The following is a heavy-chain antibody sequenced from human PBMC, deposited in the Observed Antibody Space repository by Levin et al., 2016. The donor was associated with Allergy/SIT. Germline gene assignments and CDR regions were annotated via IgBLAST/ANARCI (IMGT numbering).Heavy chain of an antibody. Sequence: GESLKISCAASRFTFSKAWMSWVRQAPGKGLEWVGRIRSNTDGGTTDYAAPVKGRFTISRDDSQNTLYLQMNSLTTEDTGVYYCTTDFGTLQLWVPWGQGTLVTVSS. J-gene: IGHJ5*02. CDR1: RFTFSKAW. CDR3: TTDFGTLQLWVP. D-gene: IGHD5-18*01. V-gene: IGHV3-15*01. CDR2: IRSNTDGGTT.